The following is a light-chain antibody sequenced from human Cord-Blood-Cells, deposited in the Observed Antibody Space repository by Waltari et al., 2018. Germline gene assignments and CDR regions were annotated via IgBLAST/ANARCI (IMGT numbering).Light chain of an antibody. CDR1: SSNIGSNT. J-gene: IGLJ3*02. V-gene: IGLV1-44*01. CDR2: SNN. CDR3: AAWDDSLNGWV. Sequence: QSVLTQPPSASGTPGTRVTISCSGSSSNIGSNTVNWYQQLPGTAPKPLIYSNNQRPSGVPDRFSGSKSGTSASLAISGLQSEDEADYYCAAWDDSLNGWVFGGGTKLTVL.